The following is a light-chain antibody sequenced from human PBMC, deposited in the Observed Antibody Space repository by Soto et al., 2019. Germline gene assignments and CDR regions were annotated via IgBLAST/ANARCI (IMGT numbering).Light chain of an antibody. Sequence: VLTQSPVTLSFSPGERATLSCRASQSVNAYLAWYQQKPGQAPRLLIYDASVRATGIPARFSGSGSGTDFTLTISSLEPEDSAVYYCQQHLGRHTFGQGTKVEIK. J-gene: IGKJ1*01. V-gene: IGKV3-11*01. CDR3: QQHLGRHT. CDR2: DAS. CDR1: QSVNAY.